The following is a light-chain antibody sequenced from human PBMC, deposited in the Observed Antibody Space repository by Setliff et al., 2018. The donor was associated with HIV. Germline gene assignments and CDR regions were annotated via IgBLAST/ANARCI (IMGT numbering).Light chain of an antibody. CDR1: FSSLGRNT. CDR2: ANF. J-gene: IGLJ1*01. Sequence: QSVLTQPLSASGTPGQRVTISCSGSFSSLGRNTVNWYQQLPGTAPKLLIFANFQRPSGVPDRFSRSKSGTSASLVISGLQSEDESEYDCAAWDDSLNGYVFGTGTKVTVL. V-gene: IGLV1-44*01. CDR3: AAWDDSLNGYV.